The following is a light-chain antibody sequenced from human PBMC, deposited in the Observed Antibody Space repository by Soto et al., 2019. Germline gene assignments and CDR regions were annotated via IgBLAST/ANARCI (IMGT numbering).Light chain of an antibody. J-gene: IGKJ1*01. Sequence: DIQLTQSPSSLSASVVDRVTITFRVSQGISSYLNWYRQKPGKVPKLLIYSASNLQSGVPSRFSGSGSGTDFTLTISSLQPEDVATYFCQKYNSAPWTFGQGTMVDIK. V-gene: IGKV1-27*01. CDR3: QKYNSAPWT. CDR2: SAS. CDR1: QGISSY.